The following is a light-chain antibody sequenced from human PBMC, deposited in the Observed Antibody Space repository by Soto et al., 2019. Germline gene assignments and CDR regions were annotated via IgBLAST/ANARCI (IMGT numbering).Light chain of an antibody. Sequence: DIVLTQSPGSLSLSPGERATLSCRASQSLNNMNLAWDRQKPGQAPRLLIYGASNRTTGTPDRFRGSGSATVSTLTISGLEPEAFAVYYCQGYGDSPPAFTFGQETKLQIK. CDR1: QSLNNMN. CDR2: GAS. CDR3: QGYGDSPPAFT. V-gene: IGKV3-20*01. J-gene: IGKJ2*01.